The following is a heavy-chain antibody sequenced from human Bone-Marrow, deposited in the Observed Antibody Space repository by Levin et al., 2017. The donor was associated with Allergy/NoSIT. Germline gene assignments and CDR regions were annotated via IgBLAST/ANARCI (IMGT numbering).Heavy chain of an antibody. J-gene: IGHJ4*02. CDR3: TKSGRPYSDSSGYDYFDS. V-gene: IGHV3-23*01. D-gene: IGHD3-16*01. CDR1: GFTFSSYA. Sequence: GGSLRLSCVGSGFTFSSYAMSWVRQAPGKGLEWVSAIRGSVTYYADSVKVRFTISRDNSQNTLYLQMNSLEAEDTALYFCTKSGRPYSDSSGYDYFDSWGQGTLVTVSS. CDR2: IRGSVT.